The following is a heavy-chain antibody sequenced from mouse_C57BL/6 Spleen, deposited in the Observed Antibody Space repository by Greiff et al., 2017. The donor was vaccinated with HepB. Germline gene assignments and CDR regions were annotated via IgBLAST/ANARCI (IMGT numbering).Heavy chain of an antibody. CDR3: ARDDGYGDWYFDV. V-gene: IGHV1-53*01. Sequence: VQLQQPGTELVKPGASVKLSCKASGYTFTSYWMHWVKQRPGQGLEWIGNINPSNGGTNYNEKFKSKATLTVDKSSSTAYMQLSSLTSEDSAVYDCARDDGYGDWYFDVWGTGTTVTVSS. J-gene: IGHJ1*03. CDR1: GYTFTSYW. CDR2: INPSNGGT. D-gene: IGHD2-2*01.